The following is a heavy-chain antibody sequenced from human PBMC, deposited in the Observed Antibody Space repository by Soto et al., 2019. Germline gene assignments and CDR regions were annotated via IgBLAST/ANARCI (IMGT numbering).Heavy chain of an antibody. CDR2: INPSGGST. CDR1: GYTFTSYY. Sequence: GASVKVSCKASGYTFTSYYMHWVRQAPGQGLEWMGIINPSGGSTSYAQKFQGRVTMTRDTSTSTVYMELSSLRSEDTAVYYCARGYCSGGSCYSGAFFDYWGQGTLVTV. D-gene: IGHD2-15*01. J-gene: IGHJ4*02. V-gene: IGHV1-46*03. CDR3: ARGYCSGGSCYSGAFFDY.